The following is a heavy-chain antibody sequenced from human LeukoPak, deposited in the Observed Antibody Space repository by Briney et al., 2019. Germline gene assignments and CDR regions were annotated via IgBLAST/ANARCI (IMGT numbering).Heavy chain of an antibody. J-gene: IGHJ4*02. V-gene: IGHV3-11*01. CDR3: ARPGLSGHYIDY. CDR1: GFTFSDYF. Sequence: GGSLRLSCAASGFTFSDYFMTWVRQAPGQGLEWISYISGTGDITYYADSVKGRFAISRDNAKKSLYLQMNSLRVEDTVVYYCARPGLSGHYIDYWGQGTLLTVS. CDR2: ISGTGDIT. D-gene: IGHD1-26*01.